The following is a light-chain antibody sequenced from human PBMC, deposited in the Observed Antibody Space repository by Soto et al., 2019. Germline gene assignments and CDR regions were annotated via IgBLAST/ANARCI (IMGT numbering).Light chain of an antibody. CDR3: QQYNSYSA. Sequence: DIQLTQSASTLSASVGDRVTITCRASQSISSWLAWYQQKPGKAPKLLIYKASSLESGVPSRFSGSGSGTEFTLTISSPQPDDFATYYCQQYNSYSAFGQGTKVDI. CDR2: KAS. CDR1: QSISSW. V-gene: IGKV1-5*03. J-gene: IGKJ1*01.